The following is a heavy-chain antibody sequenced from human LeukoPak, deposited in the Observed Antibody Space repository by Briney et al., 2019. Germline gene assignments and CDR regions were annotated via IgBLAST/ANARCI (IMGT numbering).Heavy chain of an antibody. CDR2: IYTGGST. D-gene: IGHD3-16*01. Sequence: SETLSLTCTVSGGSVSSYYWSWIRQPAGKGLEWIGQIYTGGSTNYNPSLKSRVTMSVGTSKNQFSLKLSSVTAADTAVYYCAKGGIWFDPWGQGTLVTVSS. J-gene: IGHJ5*02. V-gene: IGHV4-4*07. CDR3: AKGGIWFDP. CDR1: GGSVSSYY.